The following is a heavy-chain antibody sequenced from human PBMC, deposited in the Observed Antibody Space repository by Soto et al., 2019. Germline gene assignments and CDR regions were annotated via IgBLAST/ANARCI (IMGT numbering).Heavy chain of an antibody. CDR2: ISSSGSTI. J-gene: IGHJ1*01. V-gene: IGHV3-48*02. CDR1: GFTFSSYT. D-gene: IGHD2-2*01. CDR3: ARGSTSASYNPH. Sequence: EVQLVESGGGLVQPGGSLRLSCAASGFTFSSYTINWVRQAPGKGLEWLSYISSSGSTIYYADSVKGRFTVFRDNAENSVYLQMSSLRDEDTAVYYCARGSTSASYNPHWGQGTLVTVSS.